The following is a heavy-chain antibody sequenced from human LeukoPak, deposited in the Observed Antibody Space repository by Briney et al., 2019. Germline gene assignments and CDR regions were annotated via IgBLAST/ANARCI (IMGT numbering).Heavy chain of an antibody. CDR1: GFTFSSYA. D-gene: IGHD2-2*01. Sequence: GGSLRLSCAASGFTFSSYAMSWVRQAPGKGLEWVSAISGSGGSTYYADSVKGRFTISRGNSKNTLYLQMNSLRAEDTAVYHCAKGMGYCSSTSCPHDYYGMDVWGQGTTVTVSS. J-gene: IGHJ6*02. CDR3: AKGMGYCSSTSCPHDYYGMDV. CDR2: ISGSGGST. V-gene: IGHV3-23*01.